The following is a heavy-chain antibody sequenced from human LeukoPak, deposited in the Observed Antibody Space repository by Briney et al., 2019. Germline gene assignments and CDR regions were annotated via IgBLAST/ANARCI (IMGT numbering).Heavy chain of an antibody. Sequence: GGSLRLSCAASGFTFSDSYMSWLRQAAGKGLERVSYISSSGSTIYYTDSVKGRFTISRDNAKNSLYLQMSSLRAEDTAVYYCATAPSRITLFGVVPYFFDYWGQGTLVTVSS. CDR3: ATAPSRITLFGVVPYFFDY. CDR1: GFTFSDSY. J-gene: IGHJ4*02. CDR2: ISSSGSTI. D-gene: IGHD3-3*01. V-gene: IGHV3-11*01.